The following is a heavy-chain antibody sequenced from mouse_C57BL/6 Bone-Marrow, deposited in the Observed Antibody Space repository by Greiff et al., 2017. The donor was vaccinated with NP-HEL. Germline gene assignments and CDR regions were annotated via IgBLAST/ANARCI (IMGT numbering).Heavy chain of an antibody. D-gene: IGHD1-1*01. J-gene: IGHJ4*01. Sequence: HLQQSGAELARPLSSLKLSCKASGYTFTIYGISWVKQSTGQGLELIGEIYPRSGNTYYNEKFKGKATLTADKSSSTAYMELRSLTSEDSAVYFWAITTVGYYAMDYWGQGTSVTVSS. V-gene: IGHV1-81*01. CDR2: IYPRSGNT. CDR3: AITTVGYYAMDY. CDR1: GYTFTIYG.